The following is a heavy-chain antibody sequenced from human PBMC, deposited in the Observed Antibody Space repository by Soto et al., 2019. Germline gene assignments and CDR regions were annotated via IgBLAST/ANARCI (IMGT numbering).Heavy chain of an antibody. V-gene: IGHV4-59*01. D-gene: IGHD3-10*01. CDR1: GGSLSSYY. J-gene: IGHJ4*02. Sequence: SQTLSLPCTVSGGSLSSYYWRWIRQPPGKGLEWIGYIYYSGSTNYNPSLKSRVTISVDTSKNQFSLKLSSVTAADTAVYYCARAPRGNYGYPSYFDYWGQGTLVTVS. CDR3: ARAPRGNYGYPSYFDY. CDR2: IYYSGST.